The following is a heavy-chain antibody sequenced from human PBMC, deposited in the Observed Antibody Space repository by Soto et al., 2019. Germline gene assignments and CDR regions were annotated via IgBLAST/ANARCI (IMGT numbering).Heavy chain of an antibody. J-gene: IGHJ6*03. V-gene: IGHV4-59*08. CDR1: GGSISSYY. CDR2: IYYSGST. Sequence: QVQLQESGPGLGKPSETLSLTCTVSGGSISSYYWTWIRQPPGKGLEWIGYIYYSGSTNYNPSLTRRVTKAVDTSKNQFSLQLTSVTAADTAVYYCASRLDYYYYYMDVWGKGTTVTVSS. CDR3: ASRLDYYYYYMDV.